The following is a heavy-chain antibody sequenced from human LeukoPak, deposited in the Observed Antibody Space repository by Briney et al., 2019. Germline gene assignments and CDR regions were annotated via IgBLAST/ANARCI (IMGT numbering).Heavy chain of an antibody. Sequence: PGRSLRLSCAASGFTFDDYAMHWVRHAPGKGLEWVSGISWNSGSIGYADSVKGRFTISRDNAKNSLYLQMNSLRAEDTALYYCANIGSGNSDYWGQGTLVTVSP. V-gene: IGHV3-9*01. J-gene: IGHJ4*02. D-gene: IGHD6-19*01. CDR1: GFTFDDYA. CDR3: ANIGSGNSDY. CDR2: ISWNSGSI.